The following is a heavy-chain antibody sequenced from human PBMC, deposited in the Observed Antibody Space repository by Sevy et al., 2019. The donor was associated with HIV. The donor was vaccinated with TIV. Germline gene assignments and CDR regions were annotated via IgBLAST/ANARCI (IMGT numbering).Heavy chain of an antibody. Sequence: GGSLRLSCAASGFTVSSNYMSWVRQAPGKGLEWVSVIYSGGSTYYADSVKGRFTISRDNSKNTLYLQMNRLRAEDTAVYYCARDPDYGDPPDYYYYYGMDVWGQGTTVTVSS. V-gene: IGHV3-53*01. J-gene: IGHJ6*02. CDR2: IYSGGST. CDR3: ARDPDYGDPPDYYYYYGMDV. CDR1: GFTVSSNY. D-gene: IGHD4-17*01.